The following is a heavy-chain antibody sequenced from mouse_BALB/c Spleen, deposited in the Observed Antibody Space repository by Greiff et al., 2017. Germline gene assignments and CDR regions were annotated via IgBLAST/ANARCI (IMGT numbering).Heavy chain of an antibody. CDR1: GFTFSSYG. J-gene: IGHJ1*01. Sequence: DVMLVESGGDLVKPGGSLKLSCAASGFTFSSYGMSWVRQTPDKRLEWVATISSGGSYTYYPDSVKGRFTISRDNAKNTLYLQMSSLKSEDTAMYYCARRGNTYWYFDVWGAGTTVTVSS. CDR3: ARRGNTYWYFDV. CDR2: ISSGGSYT. D-gene: IGHD5-2*01. V-gene: IGHV5-6*02.